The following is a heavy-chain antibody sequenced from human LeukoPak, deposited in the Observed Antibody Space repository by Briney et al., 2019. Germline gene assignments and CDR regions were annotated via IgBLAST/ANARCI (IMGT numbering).Heavy chain of an antibody. V-gene: IGHV3-7*01. CDR1: GVTFSNYW. Sequence: AGSLRLSCAASGVTFSNYWMTWGGQAPGKGREGGANIKQDGSEKYCVDSVKGRFTISRDNAKNSLYLQMNSLRAEDTAVYYCARRTMGAGIDYWGQGTLVTVSS. CDR3: ARRTMGAGIDY. J-gene: IGHJ4*02. CDR2: IKQDGSEK. D-gene: IGHD1-1*01.